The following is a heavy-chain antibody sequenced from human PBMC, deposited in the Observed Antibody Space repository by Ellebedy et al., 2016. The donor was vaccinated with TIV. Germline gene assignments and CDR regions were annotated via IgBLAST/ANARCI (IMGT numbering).Heavy chain of an antibody. D-gene: IGHD3-10*01. Sequence: ASVKVSXKAPKYTFTNFDLNWVRQAPGQGLEWMGWMSPTSGDTGYAQQFQGRVTMTRSTSINTGYMELSSLTSEDTAVYYCATKSGYGSGDVFDIWGQGTMVTVSS. CDR3: ATKSGYGSGDVFDI. J-gene: IGHJ3*02. V-gene: IGHV1-8*01. CDR2: MSPTSGDT. CDR1: KYTFTNFD.